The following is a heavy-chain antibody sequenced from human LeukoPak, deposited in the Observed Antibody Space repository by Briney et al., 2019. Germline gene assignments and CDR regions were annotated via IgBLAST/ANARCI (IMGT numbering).Heavy chain of an antibody. V-gene: IGHV3-53*01. Sequence: RGSLRLSCAASGFTVSSNYMSWVRQAPGKGLEWVSVIYSGGSTYYADSVKGRFTISRDNSKNTLYLQMNSLRAEDTAVYYCARTYYYDSSGYYYDYWGQGTLVTVSS. D-gene: IGHD3-22*01. CDR2: IYSGGST. CDR3: ARTYYYDSSGYYYDY. J-gene: IGHJ4*02. CDR1: GFTVSSNY.